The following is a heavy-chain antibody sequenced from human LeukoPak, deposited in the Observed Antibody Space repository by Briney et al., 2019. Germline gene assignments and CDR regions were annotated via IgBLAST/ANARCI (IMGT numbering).Heavy chain of an antibody. CDR1: GFTLSDHA. CDR3: VRQKKSHGNFDY. D-gene: IGHD1-26*01. CDR2: VGIAADT. J-gene: IGHJ4*02. V-gene: IGHV3-13*01. Sequence: GGSLRLSCAASGFTLSDHARHWVRQDTGKGLEWVSAVGIAADTFYPGSVKGRFTISREDAKNSLYLQMNNLRVEDTAVYYCVRQKKSHGNFDYWGQGTLVTVSS.